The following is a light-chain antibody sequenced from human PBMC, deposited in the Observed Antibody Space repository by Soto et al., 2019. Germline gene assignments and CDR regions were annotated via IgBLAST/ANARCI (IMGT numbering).Light chain of an antibody. CDR3: QKYNSAPFT. CDR1: QGINNY. J-gene: IGKJ3*01. Sequence: DIQMTQSPSSLSASVGDRVTITCRASQGINNYLAWYQQKPGQLPKLLIQAASTLLSGVPSRFSGSKSGSEFTLTISSLQPEDVATYYCQKYNSAPFTFGPGTKVAIK. CDR2: AAS. V-gene: IGKV1-27*01.